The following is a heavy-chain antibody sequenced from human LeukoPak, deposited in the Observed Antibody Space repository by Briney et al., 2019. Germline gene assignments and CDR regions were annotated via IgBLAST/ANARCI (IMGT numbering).Heavy chain of an antibody. V-gene: IGHV3-21*01. CDR3: AKDYSSGWYYY. Sequence: GGSLRLSCAASGFTFSSYSMNWVRQAPGKGLEWVSSISSSSSYIYYADSVKGRFTISRDNAKSSLYLQMNSLRAEDTAVYYCAKDYSSGWYYYWGQGTLVTVSS. CDR2: ISSSSSYI. D-gene: IGHD6-19*01. J-gene: IGHJ4*02. CDR1: GFTFSSYS.